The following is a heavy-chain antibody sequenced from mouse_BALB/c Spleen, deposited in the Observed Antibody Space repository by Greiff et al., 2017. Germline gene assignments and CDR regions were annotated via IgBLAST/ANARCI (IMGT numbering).Heavy chain of an antibody. CDR1: GYSITSDYA. V-gene: IGHV3-2*02. CDR3: ARGGTTATDY. Sequence: VQLQESGPGLVKPSQSLSLTCTVTGYSITSDYAWNWIRQFPGNKLEWMGYISYSGSTSYNPSLKSRISITRDTSKNQFFLQLNSVTTEDTATYYCARGGTTATDYWGQGTTLTVSS. D-gene: IGHD1-2*01. J-gene: IGHJ2*01. CDR2: ISYSGST.